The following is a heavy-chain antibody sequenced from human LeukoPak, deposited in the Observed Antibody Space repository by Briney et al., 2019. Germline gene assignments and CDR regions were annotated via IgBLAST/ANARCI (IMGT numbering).Heavy chain of an antibody. CDR2: IYYSGST. CDR3: ARDPRGTWDAFDI. Sequence: SETLSLTCTVSGGSISSGGYYWSWIRQHPGKGLEWIGYIYYSGSTYYNPSLKSRVTISVDTSKNQFSLKLSSVTAADTAVYYCARDPRGTWDAFDIWGQGTMVTVSS. V-gene: IGHV4-31*03. CDR1: GGSISSGGYY. J-gene: IGHJ3*02.